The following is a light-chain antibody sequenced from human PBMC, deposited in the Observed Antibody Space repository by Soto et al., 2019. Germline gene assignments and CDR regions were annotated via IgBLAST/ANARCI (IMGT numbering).Light chain of an antibody. Sequence: QSVLTQPASVSGSPGQSITISCTGTSSDAGNYNFVSWYQQHPGKAPKVIISEDSTRPSGVSNRVSGSKSGNTASLTISGQQAEDEADYYCCSYAGSSTSWVFGGGTKVTVL. V-gene: IGLV2-23*01. CDR2: EDS. CDR3: CSYAGSSTSWV. CDR1: SSDAGNYNF. J-gene: IGLJ3*02.